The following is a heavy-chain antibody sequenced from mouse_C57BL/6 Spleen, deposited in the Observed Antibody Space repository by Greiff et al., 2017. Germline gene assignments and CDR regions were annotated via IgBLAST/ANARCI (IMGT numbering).Heavy chain of an antibody. CDR2: IYPGDGDT. D-gene: IGHD2-4*01. CDR1: GYAFSSSW. J-gene: IGHJ2*01. Sequence: LVESGPELVKPGASVKISCKASGYAFSSSWMNWVKQRPGKGLEWIGRIYPGDGDTNYNGKFKGKATLTADKSSSTAYMQLSSLTSEDSAVYFCALYYDYDAFDYWGQGTTLTVSS. CDR3: ALYYDYDAFDY. V-gene: IGHV1-82*01.